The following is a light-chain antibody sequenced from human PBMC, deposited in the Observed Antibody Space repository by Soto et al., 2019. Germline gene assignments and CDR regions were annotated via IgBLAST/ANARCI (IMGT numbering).Light chain of an antibody. CDR3: QESYSTLSIT. V-gene: IGKV1-39*01. J-gene: IGKJ5*01. Sequence: DIQMTHSPSSLSASVGDRVTITCRASESISRHLNWYQQKPGNAPKLLIYAASSLQNGVPSRFSGSGSGTDFTLTISNLQPGDFATYYCQESYSTLSITFGQGTRLETK. CDR1: ESISRH. CDR2: AAS.